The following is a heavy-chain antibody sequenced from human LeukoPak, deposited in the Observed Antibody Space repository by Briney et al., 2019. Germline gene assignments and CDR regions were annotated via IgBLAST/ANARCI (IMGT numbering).Heavy chain of an antibody. Sequence: PSETLSLTFTVSGGSISSSSYYWGWIRQPPGKGLEWIGSIYYSGSTYYNPSLKSRVTISVDTSKNQFSLKLSSVTAADTAVYYCARLMDGDLDPWGQGTLVTVSS. V-gene: IGHV4-39*01. CDR3: ARLMDGDLDP. D-gene: IGHD7-27*01. CDR2: IYYSGST. J-gene: IGHJ5*02. CDR1: GGSISSSSYY.